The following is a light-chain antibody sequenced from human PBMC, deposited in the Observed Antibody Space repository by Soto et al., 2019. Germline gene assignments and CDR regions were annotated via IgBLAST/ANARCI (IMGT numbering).Light chain of an antibody. J-gene: IGKJ1*01. CDR1: QSLVHSNGRTY. CDR2: EVS. Sequence: DIVVTQTPLSSPVTRGQPASISCRSSQSLVHSNGRTYLSWFKQRPGQPPRLLIHEVSNRRAGVPGRISGSGAGTDVTLRISRVEAEDVGVYYCMQATDFPWTCGHGTKLEI. CDR3: MQATDFPWT. V-gene: IGKV2-24*01.